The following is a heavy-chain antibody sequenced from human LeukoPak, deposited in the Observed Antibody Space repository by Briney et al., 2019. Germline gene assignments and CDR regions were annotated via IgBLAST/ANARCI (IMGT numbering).Heavy chain of an antibody. CDR3: ARRDVRGTPHFDY. J-gene: IGHJ4*02. V-gene: IGHV3-7*01. CDR1: GFLLSSYW. CDR2: INQDGSEK. Sequence: GGSLRLSCAASGFLLSSYWMSWVRQAPGKGLEWVANINQDGSEKDYVDSVKGRFTISRDNAKKSQYLQMNSLRVEDTAVYYCARRDVRGTPHFDYWGPGTLVTVSS. D-gene: IGHD1-7*01.